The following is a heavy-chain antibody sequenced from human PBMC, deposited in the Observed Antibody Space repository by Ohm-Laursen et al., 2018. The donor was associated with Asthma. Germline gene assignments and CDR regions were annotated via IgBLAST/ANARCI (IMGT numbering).Heavy chain of an antibody. CDR2: ISYDGSNK. Sequence: SLRLSCAASGFTFSSYAMHWVRQAPGKGLEWVAVISYDGSNKYYADSVKGRFTISRDNSKNTLYLQMNSLRAEDTAVYYCARTTTYYYDSSGRHGAFDIWGQGTMVTVSS. CDR3: ARTTTYYYDSSGRHGAFDI. CDR1: GFTFSSYA. J-gene: IGHJ3*02. D-gene: IGHD3-22*01. V-gene: IGHV3-30-3*01.